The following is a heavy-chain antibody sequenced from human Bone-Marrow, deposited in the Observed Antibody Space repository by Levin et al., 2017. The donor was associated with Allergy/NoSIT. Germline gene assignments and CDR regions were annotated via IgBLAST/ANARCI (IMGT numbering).Heavy chain of an antibody. CDR1: GFIFSNSP. D-gene: IGHD7-27*01. CDR2: ISASSAGT. CDR3: ARELGRYPYFGY. J-gene: IGHJ4*02. Sequence: GESLKISCVASGFIFSNSPMSWVRQTPGKGLEWVSGISASSAGTYYRDSVKGRFTISRDNSKNTLHLQMNSLKSEDTAVYYCARELGRYPYFGYWGQGTLVTVSS. V-gene: IGHV3-23*01.